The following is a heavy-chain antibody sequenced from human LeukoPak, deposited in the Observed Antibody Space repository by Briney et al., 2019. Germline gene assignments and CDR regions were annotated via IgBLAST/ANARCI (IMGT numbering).Heavy chain of an antibody. CDR3: SLRFWFDP. V-gene: IGHV3-30-3*01. D-gene: IGHD4-17*01. CDR1: GFTFSSYA. CDR2: ISYDGSNK. J-gene: IGHJ5*02. Sequence: QPGRSLRLPCAASGFTFSSYAMHWVRQAPGKGLEWVAVISYDGSNKYYADSVKGRFTISRDNSKNTLYLQMNSLRAEDTAVYYCSLRFWFDPWGQGTLVTVSS.